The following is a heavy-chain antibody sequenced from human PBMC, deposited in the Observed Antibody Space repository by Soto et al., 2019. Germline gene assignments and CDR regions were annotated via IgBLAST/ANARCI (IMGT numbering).Heavy chain of an antibody. Sequence: RRLSCAASGFTFSSYSMNWVRQAPGKGLEWVSYISSSSSYIYYADSVKGRFTISRDNAKNSLYLQMNSLRGEDTAVYYCARDTPSSFGELPLYGMDVWGQGTTVTVSS. CDR3: ARDTPSSFGELPLYGMDV. CDR2: ISSSSSYI. V-gene: IGHV3-21*05. D-gene: IGHD3-10*01. CDR1: GFTFSSYS. J-gene: IGHJ6*02.